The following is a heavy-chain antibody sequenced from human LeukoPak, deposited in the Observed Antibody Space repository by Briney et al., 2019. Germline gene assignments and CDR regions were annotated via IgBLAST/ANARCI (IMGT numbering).Heavy chain of an antibody. CDR3: ARGDDYVWGSYRQPSDY. V-gene: IGHV4-39*07. J-gene: IGHJ4*02. D-gene: IGHD3-16*02. Sequence: SETLSLTCTVSGGSISSSSYYWGWIRQPPGKGLEWIGSIYYSGSTYYNPSLKSRVTISVDTSKNQFSLKLSSVTAADTAVYYCARGDDYVWGSYRQPSDYWSQGTLVTVSS. CDR1: GGSISSSSYY. CDR2: IYYSGST.